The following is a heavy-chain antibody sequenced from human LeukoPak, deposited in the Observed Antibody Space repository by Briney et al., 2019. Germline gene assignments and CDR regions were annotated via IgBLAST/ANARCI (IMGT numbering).Heavy chain of an antibody. CDR2: TSYSRTT. Sequence: SETLSLTCAVSGGSITGHYWNWIRQTPGMRLEWIGYTSYSRTTIYNSYFKGRATTSIDTSKNQLYLNLTSVPATDTAVYYCAKLGHSDGWYLGAFDIWGQGTTVIVSS. V-gene: IGHV4-59*08. D-gene: IGHD6-19*01. CDR3: AKLGHSDGWYLGAFDI. CDR1: GGSITGHY. J-gene: IGHJ3*02.